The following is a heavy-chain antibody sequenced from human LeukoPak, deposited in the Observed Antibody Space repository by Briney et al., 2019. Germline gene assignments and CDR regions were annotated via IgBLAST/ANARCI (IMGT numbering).Heavy chain of an antibody. CDR1: GFTFGDYA. CDR3: TRDGTPLDEKGDY. J-gene: IGHJ4*02. V-gene: IGHV3-49*03. CDR2: IRSKAYGGTT. Sequence: GGSLRLSCTASGFTFGDYAMSWFRQAPGKGLEWVGFIRSKAYGGTTEYAASVKGRFTISRDDSKSIAYLQMNSLKTEDTAVYYCTRDGTPLDEKGDYWGQGTLVTVSS. D-gene: IGHD1-1*01.